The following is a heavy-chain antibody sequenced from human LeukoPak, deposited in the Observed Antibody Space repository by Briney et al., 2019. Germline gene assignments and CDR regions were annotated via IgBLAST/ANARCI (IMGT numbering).Heavy chain of an antibody. CDR1: GYTFTSYY. D-gene: IGHD2-15*01. V-gene: IGHV1-46*01. CDR3: ARVGSGGNFDY. J-gene: IGHJ4*02. CDR2: INPSGGST. Sequence: ASVKVSCKASGYTFTSYYMHWVRQAPGQGLEWMGIINPSGGSTSYAQKFQGRVTMTRDMSTSTVYMELSSLRSEDTAVYHCARVGSGGNFDYWGQGTLVTVSS.